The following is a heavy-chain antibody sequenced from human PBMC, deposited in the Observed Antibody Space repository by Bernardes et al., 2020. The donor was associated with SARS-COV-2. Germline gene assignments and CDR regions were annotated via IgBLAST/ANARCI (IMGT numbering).Heavy chain of an antibody. V-gene: IGHV3-23*01. CDR3: AKDLFWWSAADF. CDR2: RSGGDGGT. Sequence: SVREAAGQGLEWVSRSGGDGGTHYGDSVMGRFTISRDTYKNTLFLQMNSLRAEDSAIYYCAKDLFWWSAADFWGQGTLVTVS. D-gene: IGHD3-16*01. J-gene: IGHJ4*02.